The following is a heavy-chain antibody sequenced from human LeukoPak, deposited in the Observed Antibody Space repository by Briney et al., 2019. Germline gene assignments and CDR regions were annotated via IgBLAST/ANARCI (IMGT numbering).Heavy chain of an antibody. CDR1: GFTFSSYS. J-gene: IGHJ4*02. Sequence: GALRLSCAASGFTFSSYSMNWVRQAPGKGLEWVSSISSSSSYIYYADSVKGRFTISRDNAKNPLYLQMNSLRAEDTAVYYCARDGKLEPFDYWGQGTLVTVSS. V-gene: IGHV3-21*01. CDR3: ARDGKLEPFDY. CDR2: ISSSSSYI. D-gene: IGHD1-1*01.